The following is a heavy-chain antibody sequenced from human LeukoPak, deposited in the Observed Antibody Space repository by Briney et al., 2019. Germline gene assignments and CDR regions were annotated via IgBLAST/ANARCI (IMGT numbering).Heavy chain of an antibody. D-gene: IGHD6-19*01. J-gene: IGHJ4*02. Sequence: ASVKVSCKASGYTFTSYGISWVRQAPGQGLEWMGYISGYNGDTHYAQKLQGRVTMTTDTSTSIAYMELRSLRSDVTAVYYCARGASGWYYSVDYWGQGTLVTVSS. CDR3: ARGASGWYYSVDY. V-gene: IGHV1-18*01. CDR1: GYTFTSYG. CDR2: ISGYNGDT.